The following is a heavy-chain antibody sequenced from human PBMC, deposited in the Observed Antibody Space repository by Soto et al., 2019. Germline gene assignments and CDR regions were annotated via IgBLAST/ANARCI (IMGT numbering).Heavy chain of an antibody. CDR2: ISGSGGST. J-gene: IGHJ6*02. Sequence: HPGGSLRLSCAASGFTFSSYAMSWVRQAPGKGLEWVSAISGSGGSTYYADSVKGRFTISRDNSKNTLYLQMNSPRAEDTAVYYCAKAVVSSSWSLKEYYYGMDVWGQGTTVTVSS. V-gene: IGHV3-23*01. D-gene: IGHD6-13*01. CDR1: GFTFSSYA. CDR3: AKAVVSSSWSLKEYYYGMDV.